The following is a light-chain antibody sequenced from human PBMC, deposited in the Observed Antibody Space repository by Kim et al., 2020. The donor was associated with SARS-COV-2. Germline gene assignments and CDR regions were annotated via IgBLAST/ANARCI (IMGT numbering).Light chain of an antibody. CDR2: WAS. CDR1: SNVLSNSNKKNY. V-gene: IGKV4-1*01. CDR3: QQYYSTPIT. J-gene: IGKJ5*01. Sequence: ANINCESDSNVLSNSNKKNYVAWYQQKPGQPPKLLIYWASTRESGVPDRLSGSGSGTDFTLTISSLQAEDVAVYYCQQYYSTPITFGQGTRLEIK.